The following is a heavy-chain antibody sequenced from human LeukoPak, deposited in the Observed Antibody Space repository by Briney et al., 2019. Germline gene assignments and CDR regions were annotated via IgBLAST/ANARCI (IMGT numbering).Heavy chain of an antibody. D-gene: IGHD6-19*01. V-gene: IGHV1-69*04. CDR3: ARGGYSSGWYEDY. CDR2: IIPILGIA. Sequence: WASVKVSCKASGRTFSSYAISWVRQAPGQGLEWMGRIIPILGIANYAQKFQGRVTITADKSTSTAYMELSSLRSEDTAVYYCARGGYSSGWYEDYWGQGTLVTVFS. J-gene: IGHJ4*02. CDR1: GRTFSSYA.